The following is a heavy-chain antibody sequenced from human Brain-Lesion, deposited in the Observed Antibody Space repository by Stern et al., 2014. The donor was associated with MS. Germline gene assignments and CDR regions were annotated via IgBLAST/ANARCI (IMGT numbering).Heavy chain of an antibody. J-gene: IGHJ5*02. CDR2: IVPIFGRA. CDR1: GATFSTNA. Sequence: QVQLVQSGAEVRKPGSSVKVSCKASGATFSTNAISWLRQAPGQGPEWMGAIVPIFGRANYVQKLRGRLTITADESASTAYMELRSLRSEDTAVYYCARDHHGGNFASWGQGTLVTVSS. CDR3: ARDHHGGNFAS. D-gene: IGHD4-23*01. V-gene: IGHV1-69*01.